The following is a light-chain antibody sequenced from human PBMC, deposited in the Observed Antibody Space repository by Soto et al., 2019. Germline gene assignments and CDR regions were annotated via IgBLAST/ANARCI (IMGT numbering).Light chain of an antibody. CDR2: EVS. Sequence: QSVLTQPASVSGSPGQSITISCTGTSSDVGGYNYVSWYQQHPGKAPKLMIYEVSNRPSGVSNRFSGSKSGNTASLTISGLQAEDEADYYCSSYTSSGTLVFGGGTTLTVL. V-gene: IGLV2-14*01. CDR1: SSDVGGYNY. J-gene: IGLJ2*01. CDR3: SSYTSSGTLV.